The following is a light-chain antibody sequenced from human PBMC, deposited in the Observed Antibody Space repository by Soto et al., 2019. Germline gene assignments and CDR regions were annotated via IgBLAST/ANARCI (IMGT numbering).Light chain of an antibody. J-gene: IGLJ3*02. Sequence: QAVVTQAPSLSVSPGGTVTLTCASSTGAVTSGNFPYWYQQKPGQAPRTLIYETSNKHSWTPARFSGSLLGGKAALTLSGAEAEDEDEYYCLLSFSGPRVFGGGTKLTVL. CDR1: TGAVTSGNF. CDR3: LLSFSGPRV. CDR2: ETS. V-gene: IGLV7-46*01.